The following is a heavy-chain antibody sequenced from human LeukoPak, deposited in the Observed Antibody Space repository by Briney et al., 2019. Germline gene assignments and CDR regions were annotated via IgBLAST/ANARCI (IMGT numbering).Heavy chain of an antibody. Sequence: ASVKVSCKASGGTFSSYAISWVRQAPGQGVEWMGGIIPIFGTANYAQKFQGRVTITADESTSTAYMELSSLRSEDTAVYYCARDPYYYDSSGYYTWGQGTLVTVSS. CDR1: GGTFSSYA. J-gene: IGHJ5*02. D-gene: IGHD3-22*01. V-gene: IGHV1-69*13. CDR3: ARDPYYYDSSGYYT. CDR2: IIPIFGTA.